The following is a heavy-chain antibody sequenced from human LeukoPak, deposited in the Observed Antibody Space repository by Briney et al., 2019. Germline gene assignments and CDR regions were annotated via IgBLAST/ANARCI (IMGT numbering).Heavy chain of an antibody. CDR1: GFTFSNYA. Sequence: GGSLRLSCAASGFTFSNYAMTWVRQAPGKGLEWVSAISGSDNSTYYTDSVKGRFIISRDNSKNMLYLQMTSLRADDTAVYYCARGADFWSGYYDYWGQGTLVTVSS. V-gene: IGHV3-23*01. D-gene: IGHD3-3*01. CDR3: ARGADFWSGYYDY. J-gene: IGHJ4*02. CDR2: ISGSDNST.